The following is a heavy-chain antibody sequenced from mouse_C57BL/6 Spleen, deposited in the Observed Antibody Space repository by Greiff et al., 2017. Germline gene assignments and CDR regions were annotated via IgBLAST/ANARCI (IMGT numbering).Heavy chain of an antibody. CDR2: INPSNGGT. Sequence: QVQLQQPGTELVKPGASVKLSCKASGYTFTSYWMHWVKQRPGQGLEWIGNINPSNGGTNYNEKFKSKATLTVDKSSITAYMQLSSLTSEDSAVYDCARGSYYYGSSYRWYFDVWGTGTTVTVSS. D-gene: IGHD1-1*01. J-gene: IGHJ1*03. CDR3: ARGSYYYGSSYRWYFDV. CDR1: GYTFTSYW. V-gene: IGHV1-53*01.